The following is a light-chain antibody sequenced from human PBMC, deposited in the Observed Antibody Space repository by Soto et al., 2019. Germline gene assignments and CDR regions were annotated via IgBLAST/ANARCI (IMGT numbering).Light chain of an antibody. V-gene: IGKV3-11*01. CDR1: QSVGTY. CDR2: DAS. J-gene: IGKJ1*01. Sequence: EIALTQSPATLSLSPGERATLSCRASQSVGTYLAWYQQRPGQAPRLLISDASNRATGIPVRFSGSGSGTDFTLTISSLEPEDLVVYYCQQRSSWPRTFGQGTKVEFK. CDR3: QQRSSWPRT.